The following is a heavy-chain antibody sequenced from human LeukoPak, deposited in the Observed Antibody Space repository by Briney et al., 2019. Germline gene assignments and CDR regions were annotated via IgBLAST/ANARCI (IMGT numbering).Heavy chain of an antibody. V-gene: IGHV4-39*01. CDR3: ASEIQLWWSYYFDY. J-gene: IGHJ4*02. CDR2: IYYSGST. D-gene: IGHD5-18*01. CDR1: GGSISSSSYY. Sequence: PSETLSLTCTVSGGSISSSSYYWGWIRQPPGKGLEWIGSIYYSGSTYYNPSLKSRVTISVDTSKNQFSLKLSSVTAADTAVYYCASEIQLWWSYYFDYWGQGTLVTVSS.